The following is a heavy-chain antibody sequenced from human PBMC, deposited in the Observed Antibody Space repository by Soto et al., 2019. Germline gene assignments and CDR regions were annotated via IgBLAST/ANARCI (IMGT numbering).Heavy chain of an antibody. J-gene: IGHJ4*02. CDR2: TSYDGSNK. CDR1: GFTFRSYV. V-gene: IGHV3-30*05. Sequence: QVQLVESGGGVVQPGTSLRLSCVGSGFTFRSYVIHWVRQAPGKGLEWVALTSYDGSNKYYDDFVKGRFTISRDNSMNTVDLHMDNLRLDGAALYYCVCWGTSGGLDVWGQGTLVSVSS. D-gene: IGHD3-16*01. CDR3: VCWGTSGGLDV.